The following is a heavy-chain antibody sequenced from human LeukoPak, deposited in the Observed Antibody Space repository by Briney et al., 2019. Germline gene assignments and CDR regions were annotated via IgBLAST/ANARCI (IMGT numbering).Heavy chain of an antibody. Sequence: ASVKVSCKASGYTFTGYYMHWVRQAPGQGLEWMGWISAYNGNTNYAQKLQGRVTMTTDTSTSTAYMELRSLRSDDTAVYYCARDGGYPYNWFDPWGQGTLVTVSS. D-gene: IGHD3-22*01. CDR3: ARDGGYPYNWFDP. J-gene: IGHJ5*02. V-gene: IGHV1-18*04. CDR1: GYTFTGYY. CDR2: ISAYNGNT.